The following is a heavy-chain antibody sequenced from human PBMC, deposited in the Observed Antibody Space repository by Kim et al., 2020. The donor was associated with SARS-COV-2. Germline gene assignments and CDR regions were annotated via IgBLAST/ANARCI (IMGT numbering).Heavy chain of an antibody. CDR2: ISSSSSTI. V-gene: IGHV3-48*01. D-gene: IGHD1-1*01. CDR3: ARNWNDNFDY. J-gene: IGHJ4*02. CDR1: GFTFSSYS. Sequence: GGSLRLSCAASGFTFSSYSMNWVRQAPGKGLEWVSYISSSSSTIYYADSVKGRFTISRDNAKNSLYLQMNSLRAEDTAVYYCARNWNDNFDYWGQGTLVTVSS.